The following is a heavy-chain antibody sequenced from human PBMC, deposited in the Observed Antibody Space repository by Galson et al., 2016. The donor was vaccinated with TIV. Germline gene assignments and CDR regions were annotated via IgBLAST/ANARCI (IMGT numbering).Heavy chain of an antibody. D-gene: IGHD2-21*01. J-gene: IGHJ6*02. CDR1: TFNVNDNY. CDR3: ARERRYCGNECFLQYYYGMDV. V-gene: IGHV3-66*02. Sequence: SLRLSCAASTFNVNDNYMTWVRQAPGKGLEWVSIISSGGATYYSDSVRGRFTMSRDTDKNTLYLQMTSLRAEDTAVYYCARERRYCGNECFLQYYYGMDVWGQGTPVTVSS. CDR2: ISSGGAT.